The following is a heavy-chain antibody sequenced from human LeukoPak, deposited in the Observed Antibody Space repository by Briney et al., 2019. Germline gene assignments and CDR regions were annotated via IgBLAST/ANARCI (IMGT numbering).Heavy chain of an antibody. Sequence: GGSLRLSCAASGFTFSSYAMSWVRQAPGKGLEWVSAISGSGGSTYYADSVKGRFTISRDNSKNTLYLQMNSLRAEDTAAYYCAKWGLLWFGSYFDYWGQGTLVTVSS. J-gene: IGHJ4*02. CDR3: AKWGLLWFGSYFDY. D-gene: IGHD3-10*01. CDR2: ISGSGGST. CDR1: GFTFSSYA. V-gene: IGHV3-23*01.